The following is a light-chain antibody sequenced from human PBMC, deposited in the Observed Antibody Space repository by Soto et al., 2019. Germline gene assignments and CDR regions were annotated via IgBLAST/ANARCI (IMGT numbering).Light chain of an antibody. CDR1: QGVASW. J-gene: IGKJ4*01. V-gene: IGKV1-5*01. CDR2: DAS. Sequence: DIQMTQSPSTLSASVGDRVTITCRASQGVASWVAWYQHKPGKCPNLLIYDASRLQSAIPPRFSGSGSGTEFTLTISSLQPEDFPTSYCQQYNSYSPFGGGTKV. CDR3: QQYNSYSP.